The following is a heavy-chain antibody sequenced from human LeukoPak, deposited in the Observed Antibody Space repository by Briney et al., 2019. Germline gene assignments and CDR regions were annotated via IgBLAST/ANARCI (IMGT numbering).Heavy chain of an antibody. Sequence: PGGSLRLSCAASGFTFSSFGMNWVRKAPGKGLEWVSYISSSSSTIYYADSVKGRFTISRDNAKNSLYLQMNSLRAEDTAVYYCASRRLRLGELSLYFDYWGQGTLVTVSS. CDR3: ASRRLRLGELSLYFDY. CDR2: ISSSSSTI. CDR1: GFTFSSFG. J-gene: IGHJ4*02. D-gene: IGHD3-16*02. V-gene: IGHV3-48*04.